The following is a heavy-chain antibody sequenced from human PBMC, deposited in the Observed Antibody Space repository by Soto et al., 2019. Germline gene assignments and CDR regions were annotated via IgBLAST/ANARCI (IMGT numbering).Heavy chain of an antibody. J-gene: IGHJ6*02. CDR1: GGTFSSYA. Sequence: SVKVSCKASGGTFSSYAISWVRQAPGQGLEWMGGVIPIFGTANYAQKFQGRVTITADESTSTAYMELSSLRSEDTAVYYCAREGTYYDFWSGPRPLPSGEGYGMDVWGQGTTVTVSS. CDR3: AREGTYYDFWSGPRPLPSGEGYGMDV. D-gene: IGHD3-3*01. CDR2: VIPIFGTA. V-gene: IGHV1-69*13.